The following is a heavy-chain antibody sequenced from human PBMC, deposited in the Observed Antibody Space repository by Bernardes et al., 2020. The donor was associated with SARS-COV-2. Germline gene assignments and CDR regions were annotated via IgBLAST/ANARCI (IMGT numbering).Heavy chain of an antibody. D-gene: IGHD6-19*01. CDR2: INHSGST. Sequence: SETLSLTCAVYGGSFSGYYWSWIRQPPGKGLEWIGEINHSGSTNYNPSLKSRVTISVDTSKNQFSLKLSSVTAADTAVYYCARVRSGYSSGWYTSVMDVWGQGTTVTGSS. CDR1: GGSFSGYY. J-gene: IGHJ6*02. V-gene: IGHV4-34*01. CDR3: ARVRSGYSSGWYTSVMDV.